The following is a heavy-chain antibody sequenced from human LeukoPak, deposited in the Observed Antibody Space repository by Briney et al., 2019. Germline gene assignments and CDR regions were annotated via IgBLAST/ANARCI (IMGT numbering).Heavy chain of an antibody. CDR2: ISSSGSTI. J-gene: IGHJ4*02. V-gene: IGHV3-11*01. D-gene: IGHD6-13*01. CDR1: GFTFSDYY. Sequence: GGSLRLSCAASGFTFSDYYMSWIRQAPGKGLEWVSYISSSGSTIYYADSVKGRFTISRDNAKNSLYLQMNSLRAEDTAVYYCARDAREYSSSWHSDYWGQGTLVTVSS. CDR3: ARDAREYSSSWHSDY.